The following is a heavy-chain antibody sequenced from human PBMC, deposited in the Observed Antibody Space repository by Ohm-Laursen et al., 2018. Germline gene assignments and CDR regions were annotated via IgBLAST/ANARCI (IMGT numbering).Heavy chain of an antibody. D-gene: IGHD3-3*01. Sequence: PSQTLSLTCTVSGGSISSYYWSWIRQPPGKGLEWIGYIYYSGSTNYNPSLKSRVTISVDTSKNQFSLKLSSVTAADTAVYYCARVHRIYDFWSGYYPNWFDPWGQGTLVTVSS. CDR3: ARVHRIYDFWSGYYPNWFDP. V-gene: IGHV4-59*01. J-gene: IGHJ5*02. CDR1: GGSISSYY. CDR2: IYYSGST.